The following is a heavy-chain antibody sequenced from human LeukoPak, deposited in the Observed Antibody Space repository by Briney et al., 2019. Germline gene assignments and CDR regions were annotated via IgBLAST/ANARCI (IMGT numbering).Heavy chain of an antibody. CDR2: INPNSGGT. J-gene: IGHJ3*02. CDR1: GYTFTGYY. D-gene: IGHD3-22*01. Sequence: GASVKVSCKASGYTFTGYYMHWVRQAPGQGLEWMGWINPNSGGTNYAQKFQGRVTMTRDTSISTAYMELSRLRSDDTAVYYCARGSIYYYDSSGPTRDAFDIWGQGTMVTVSS. CDR3: ARGSIYYYDSSGPTRDAFDI. V-gene: IGHV1-2*02.